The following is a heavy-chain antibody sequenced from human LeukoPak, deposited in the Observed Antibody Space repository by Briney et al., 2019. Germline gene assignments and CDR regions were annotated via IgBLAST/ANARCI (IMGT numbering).Heavy chain of an antibody. CDR3: ARGRGAWFDP. CDR1: GGSFSGYY. Sequence: SETLSLTCAVYGGSFSGYYWSWIRQPPGKGLEWIGEINHSGSTNYNPSLKSRVTISVDTSKNQFSLKLSSVTAADTAVYYCARGRGAWFDPGAREPWSPSPQ. CDR2: INHSGST. J-gene: IGHJ5*02. V-gene: IGHV4-34*01. D-gene: IGHD3-10*01.